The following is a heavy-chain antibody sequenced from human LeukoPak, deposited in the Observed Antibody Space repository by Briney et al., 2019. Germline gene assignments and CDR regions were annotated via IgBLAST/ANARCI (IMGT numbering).Heavy chain of an antibody. CDR3: AKDQVWGSSWDYFDY. CDR2: ISYDGSNK. J-gene: IGHJ4*02. CDR1: GFTFSDYY. V-gene: IGHV3-30*18. D-gene: IGHD6-13*01. Sequence: QAGGSLRLSCAASGFTFSDYYMSWIRQAPGKGLEWVAVISYDGSNKYYADSVKGRFTISRDNSKNTLYLQMNSLRAEDTAVYYCAKDQVWGSSWDYFDYWGQGTLVTVSS.